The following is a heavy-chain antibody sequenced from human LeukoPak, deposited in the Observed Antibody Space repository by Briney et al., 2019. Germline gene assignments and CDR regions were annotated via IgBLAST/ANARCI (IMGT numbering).Heavy chain of an antibody. V-gene: IGHV3-74*01. Sequence: GSLRLSCAASRFSFSNYWMHWVRQAQGEGLVWVSRVKSDGSNPSYADSVKGRFTISRDNAENMLYLQMNTLGADDTAVYYCARDIVSGSGSLDYWGQGTLVTVSS. J-gene: IGHJ4*02. D-gene: IGHD3-10*01. CDR1: RFSFSNYW. CDR3: ARDIVSGSGSLDY. CDR2: VKSDGSNP.